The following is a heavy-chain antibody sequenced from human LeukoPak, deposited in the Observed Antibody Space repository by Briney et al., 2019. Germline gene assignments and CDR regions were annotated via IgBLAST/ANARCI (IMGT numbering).Heavy chain of an antibody. Sequence: GGSLRLSCAASGFTFSSYWMSWVRQAPGKGLEWVSAISGSGGSTYYADPVKGRFTISRDNSKNTLYLQMNSLRAEDTAVYYCAKYNWNVGDAFDIWGQGTMVTVSS. CDR3: AKYNWNVGDAFDI. D-gene: IGHD1-1*01. CDR1: GFTFSSYW. V-gene: IGHV3-23*01. J-gene: IGHJ3*02. CDR2: ISGSGGST.